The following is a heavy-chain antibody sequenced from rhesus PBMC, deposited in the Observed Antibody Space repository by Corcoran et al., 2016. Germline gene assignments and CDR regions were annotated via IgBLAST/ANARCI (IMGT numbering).Heavy chain of an antibody. V-gene: IGHV4-80*01. J-gene: IGHJ4*01. CDR2: IGRNGATT. Sequence: QLRLQESGPGLLRPWETLWVTCAVSGASFEGWWSWVSQPPGKGLDWIGEIGRNGATTNDPPAFASRLTFSQDTSKNQFSQQLSSVTAADTAVYFCARRTDSSSYLDDWGQGVLVTVSS. CDR3: ARRTDSSSYLDD. CDR1: GASFEGW. D-gene: IGHD2-15*01.